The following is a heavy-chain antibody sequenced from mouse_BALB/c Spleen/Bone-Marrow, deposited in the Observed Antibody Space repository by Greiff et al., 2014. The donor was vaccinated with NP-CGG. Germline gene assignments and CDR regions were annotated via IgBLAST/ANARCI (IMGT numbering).Heavy chain of an antibody. D-gene: IGHD3-3*01. Sequence: EVKLMESGPELEKPGASVEISCKASGYSFTGFNMNWVKQSNGKSLEWIGNIDPYYGGTSYNQKFKGKATLTVDKSSSTAYMQLKSLTSEDSAVYYCARGGPWFAYWGQGTLVTVSA. V-gene: IGHV1-39*01. CDR3: ARGGPWFAY. CDR1: GYSFTGFN. CDR2: IDPYYGGT. J-gene: IGHJ3*01.